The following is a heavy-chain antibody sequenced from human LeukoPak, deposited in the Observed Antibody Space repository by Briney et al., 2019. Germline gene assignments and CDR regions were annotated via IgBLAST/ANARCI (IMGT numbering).Heavy chain of an antibody. CDR3: ARGRKWLRSYYFDY. CDR1: GGSFSGYY. J-gene: IGHJ4*02. V-gene: IGHV4-34*01. D-gene: IGHD5-12*01. CDR2: INHSGST. Sequence: PSETLSLTCAVYGGSFSGYYWSWIRQPPGKGLEWTGEINHSGSTNYNPSLRSRVTISVDTSKNQFSLKLSSVTAADTAVYYCARGRKWLRSYYFDYWGQGTLVTVSS.